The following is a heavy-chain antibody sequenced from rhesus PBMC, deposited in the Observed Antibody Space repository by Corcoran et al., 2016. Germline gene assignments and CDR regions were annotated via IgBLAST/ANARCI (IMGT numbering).Heavy chain of an antibody. J-gene: IGHJ4*01. Sequence: EVQLVESGGGVVQPGGSLRPSCAASGFTFSSYGMSWVRQAPGKGLEWVSYISNGGCSTYYAEPVKGRFTISKDNSKNTLSLQMNRLRAEDTAVYYCAKNELELPNYFDFWGQGVLVTVSS. CDR3: AKNELELPNYFDF. D-gene: IGHD1-26*01. CDR1: GFTFSSYG. V-gene: IGHV3S5*01. CDR2: ISNGGCST.